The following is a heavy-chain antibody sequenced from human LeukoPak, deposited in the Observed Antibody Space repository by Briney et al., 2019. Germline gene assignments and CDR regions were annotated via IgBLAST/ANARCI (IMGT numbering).Heavy chain of an antibody. CDR3: VARGGISNWFDP. CDR1: GFTFSTYS. CDR2: ISSSSSYI. Sequence: AGSLRLSCAASGFTFSTYSMNWVRQAPGKGLEWVSSISSSSSYIYYAESVKGRFTISRDNAKKSLYLQMNSLRAEDTAVYYCVARGGISNWFDPWGQGTLVTVSS. J-gene: IGHJ5*02. V-gene: IGHV3-21*01. D-gene: IGHD3-10*01.